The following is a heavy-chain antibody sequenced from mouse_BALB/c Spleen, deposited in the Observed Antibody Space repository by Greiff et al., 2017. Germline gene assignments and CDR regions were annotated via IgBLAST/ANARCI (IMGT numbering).Heavy chain of an antibody. CDR1: GYTFSSYW. CDR2: ILPGSGST. V-gene: IGHV1-9*01. J-gene: IGHJ4*01. Sequence: QVQLQQSGAELMKPGASVKISCKATGYTFSSYWIEWVKQRPGHGLEWIGEILPGSGSTNYNEKFKGKATFTADTSSNTAYMQLSSLTSEDSAVYYCARYLYRYVYAMDYWGQGTSVTVSS. D-gene: IGHD2-14*01. CDR3: ARYLYRYVYAMDY.